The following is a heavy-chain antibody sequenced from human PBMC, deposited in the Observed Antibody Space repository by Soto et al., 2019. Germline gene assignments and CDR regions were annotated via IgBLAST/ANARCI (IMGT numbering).Heavy chain of an antibody. CDR1: GYSFTSYW. V-gene: IGHV5-51*01. D-gene: IGHD5-12*01. J-gene: IGHJ4*02. CDR2: IYPGDSDT. Sequence: GESLKISCKGSGYSFTSYWIGWVRQMPGKGLEWMGIIYPGDSDTRYSPSFQGQVTISADKSISTACLQWSSLKASDTAMYYCARLKRDGYNYSPLYYWGQGTLVTVSS. CDR3: ARLKRDGYNYSPLYY.